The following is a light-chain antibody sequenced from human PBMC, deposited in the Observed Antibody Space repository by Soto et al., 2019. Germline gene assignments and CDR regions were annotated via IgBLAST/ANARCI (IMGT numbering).Light chain of an antibody. J-gene: IGKJ5*01. CDR1: QSISSW. V-gene: IGKV1-5*01. CDR3: QEYACFSDP. CDR2: DSS. Sequence: IPATKSPSTLSASIGDRVTIPCGASQSISSWLAWYQQKPGRAPKLLIYDSSSLESGVPSRFSGSGSGTEFRLTISTMQPDDFATYYCQEYACFSDPFGQGARLEIK.